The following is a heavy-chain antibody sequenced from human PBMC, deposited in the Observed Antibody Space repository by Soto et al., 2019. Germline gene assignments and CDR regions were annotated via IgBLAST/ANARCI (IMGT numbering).Heavy chain of an antibody. CDR1: GFTVSNNY. Sequence: EVQLVESGGDLVQPGGSLRLSCAASGFTVSNNYMSWVRQAPGKGLEWVSVIYTGGYTNYADSVKGRFTISRDSSKNTFDLQMARLRAEEPAGYYCAREAIIVIAAPEYYFDYWGQGTLVTVSS. CDR2: IYTGGYT. D-gene: IGHD3-22*01. V-gene: IGHV3-66*01. CDR3: AREAIIVIAAPEYYFDY. J-gene: IGHJ4*02.